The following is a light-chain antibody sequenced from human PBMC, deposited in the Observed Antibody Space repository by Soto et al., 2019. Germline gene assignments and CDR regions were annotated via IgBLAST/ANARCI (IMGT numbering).Light chain of an antibody. CDR1: SSDVGGYNS. J-gene: IGLJ1*01. Sequence: QSALAQPASVSGSPGQSIAISCTGTSSDVGGYNSVSWYQQHPGKAPKPMIYDVTNRPSGVSNRFSGSKSGNTASLTISGLQAEDEADYYCSSYASGGTYVFVTGTKVTVL. CDR3: SSYASGGTYV. V-gene: IGLV2-14*01. CDR2: DVT.